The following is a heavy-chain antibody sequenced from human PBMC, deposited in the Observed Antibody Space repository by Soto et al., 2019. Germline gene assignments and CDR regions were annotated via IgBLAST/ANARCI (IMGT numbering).Heavy chain of an antibody. J-gene: IGHJ4*02. D-gene: IGHD6-19*01. V-gene: IGHV3-23*01. Sequence: QAPGKGREWVSAISGSGGSTYYADSVKGRFTISRDNSKNTLYLQMNSLRAEDTAVYYCAKYSSGWYFYFDYWGQGTLVTVSS. CDR3: AKYSSGWYFYFDY. CDR2: ISGSGGST.